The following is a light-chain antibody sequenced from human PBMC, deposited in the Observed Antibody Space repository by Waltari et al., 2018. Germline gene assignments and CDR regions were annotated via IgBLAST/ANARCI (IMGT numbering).Light chain of an antibody. Sequence: DIVMTQSQLSLPVTPGQPASISCRPSQSLLHSNGYNYLDWDLQKPGQSPQLLIYLGSNRASGVPDRFSGSGSGTDFTLKISRVEAEDVGVYYCMQALQTPPAFGGGTKVEIK. CDR3: MQALQTPPA. CDR1: QSLLHSNGYNY. CDR2: LGS. V-gene: IGKV2-28*01. J-gene: IGKJ4*01.